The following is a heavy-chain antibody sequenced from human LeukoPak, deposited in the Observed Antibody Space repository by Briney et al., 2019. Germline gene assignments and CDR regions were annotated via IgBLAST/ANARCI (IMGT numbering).Heavy chain of an antibody. D-gene: IGHD6-19*01. CDR3: SKKSEDSSGWYAESYYFDY. Sequence: PGGSLRLSCAASGFTFSRYWMHWVRQAPGKGLVWVSRINSDGSSTNYADSVKGRFTISRDNAKNTLYLQMNSLRAEDTAVYYCSKKSEDSSGWYAESYYFDYWGQGTLVTVSS. CDR2: INSDGSST. J-gene: IGHJ4*02. V-gene: IGHV3-74*01. CDR1: GFTFSRYW.